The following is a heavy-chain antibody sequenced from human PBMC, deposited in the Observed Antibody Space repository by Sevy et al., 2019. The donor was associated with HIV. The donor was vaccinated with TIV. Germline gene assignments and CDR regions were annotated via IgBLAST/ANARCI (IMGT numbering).Heavy chain of an antibody. D-gene: IGHD4-17*01. V-gene: IGHV3-30-3*01. J-gene: IGHJ6*02. CDR2: RSYAGSNK. CDR3: ARDVAFTTEYSYGMDV. Sequence: GGSLRLSCAASGFIFSSYSVHWVRRAPGKGLEWVAARSYAGSNKDYADSVKGRFTISRDNSKNTLYLQMNSLRAEDTAVYYCARDVAFTTEYSYGMDVWGQGTTVTVSS. CDR1: GFIFSSYS.